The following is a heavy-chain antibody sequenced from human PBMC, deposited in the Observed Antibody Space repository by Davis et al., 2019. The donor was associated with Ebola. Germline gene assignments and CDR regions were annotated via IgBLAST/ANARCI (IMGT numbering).Heavy chain of an antibody. Sequence: SVKVSCKASGYTFTGYYMHWVRQAPGQGLEWMGGIIPIFGTANYAQKFQGRVTITADKSTSTAYMELSSLRSEDTAVYYCARGRDGFTFDYWGQGTLVTVSS. V-gene: IGHV1-69*06. CDR2: IIPIFGTA. J-gene: IGHJ4*02. D-gene: IGHD5-24*01. CDR1: GYTFTGYY. CDR3: ARGRDGFTFDY.